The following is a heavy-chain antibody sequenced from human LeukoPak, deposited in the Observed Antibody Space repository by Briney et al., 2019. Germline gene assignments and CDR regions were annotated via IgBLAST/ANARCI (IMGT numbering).Heavy chain of an antibody. V-gene: IGHV3-33*01. J-gene: IGHJ4*02. Sequence: PGGSLRLSCAASGFTFSTYVMHWVRQAPAKGLEGVAVIWYDGSNQNYEDSVKGRFTISRDNSKNTLYLQMNSLRAEDTAVYYCARDHGYSGYDYYFDYWGQGTLVTVSS. CDR2: IWYDGSNQ. D-gene: IGHD5-12*01. CDR3: ARDHGYSGYDYYFDY. CDR1: GFTFSTYV.